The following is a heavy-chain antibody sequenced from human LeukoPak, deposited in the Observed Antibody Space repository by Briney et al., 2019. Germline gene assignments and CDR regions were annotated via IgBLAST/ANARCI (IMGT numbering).Heavy chain of an antibody. CDR2: INTSGTT. V-gene: IGHV4-4*07. CDR1: GGSFSNYY. D-gene: IGHD2-21*02. J-gene: IGHJ5*02. Sequence: SETLSLTCTVSGGSFSNYYWSWIRQPAGKGLEWIGRINTSGTTNYNPSLKSRVTMSVDMSKNQFSLKVTSVTAADTAMYYCARVYGDFNWFGPWGQGTLVTVSS. CDR3: ARVYGDFNWFGP.